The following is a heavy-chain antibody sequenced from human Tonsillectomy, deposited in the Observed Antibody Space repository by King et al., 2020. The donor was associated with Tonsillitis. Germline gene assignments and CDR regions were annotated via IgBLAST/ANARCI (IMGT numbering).Heavy chain of an antibody. CDR1: GFTFSRYG. CDR2: ISYDEITK. CDR3: AEDVSDCHYRYGMDG. D-gene: IGHD2-21*02. Sequence: QLVQSGGGVVQPGRSLRLSCAASGFTFSRYGMHWVRQAPGKGLEWVAVISYDEITKYYVDPEKGRFTISRDNSKNTLYLQMNSLRPEDTAVYYCAEDVSDCHYRYGMDGWGQGTTVTASS. V-gene: IGHV3-30*18. J-gene: IGHJ6*02.